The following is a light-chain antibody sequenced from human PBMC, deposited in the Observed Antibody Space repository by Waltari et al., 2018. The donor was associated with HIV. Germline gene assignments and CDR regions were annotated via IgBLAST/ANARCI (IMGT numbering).Light chain of an antibody. Sequence: QSVLTQAPSASGTPGQRVIISCSGSSSNIGRNTVSWYQQLPGTAPTLRIFSDNRRPSGIPERCSGSKSGSSASLAISGLQIEDEGDYFCATWDGSLNGVFGGGTKLTVL. J-gene: IGLJ3*02. CDR3: ATWDGSLNGV. V-gene: IGLV1-44*01. CDR2: SDN. CDR1: SSNIGRNT.